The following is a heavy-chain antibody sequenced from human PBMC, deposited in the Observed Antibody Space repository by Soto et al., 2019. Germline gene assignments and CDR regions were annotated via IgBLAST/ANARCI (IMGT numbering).Heavy chain of an antibody. J-gene: IGHJ6*02. CDR2: IYYSGST. Sequence: SSETLSLTCTVSGGSISSYYWSWIRQPPGKGLEWIGYIYYSGSTNYNPSLKSRVTISVDTSKNQFSLKLSSVTAADTAVYYCARVHYDFWSGYWTIKNYGMDVWGQGTTVTVSS. D-gene: IGHD3-3*01. CDR1: GGSISSYY. CDR3: ARVHYDFWSGYWTIKNYGMDV. V-gene: IGHV4-59*01.